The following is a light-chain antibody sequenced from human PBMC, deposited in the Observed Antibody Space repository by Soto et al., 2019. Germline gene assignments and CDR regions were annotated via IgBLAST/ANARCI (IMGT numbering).Light chain of an antibody. CDR3: QQGYKTPYT. CDR1: QTIGSD. V-gene: IGKV1-39*01. Sequence: DIQMTQTPSSLSASVGDMVTITCRASQTIGSDLNWYQQKPGKAPKLLVYGTSTLQGGVPSRFSGRGSGTHFTLTINSLQPDDFAVYYCQQGYKTPYTFGQGTK. J-gene: IGKJ2*01. CDR2: GTS.